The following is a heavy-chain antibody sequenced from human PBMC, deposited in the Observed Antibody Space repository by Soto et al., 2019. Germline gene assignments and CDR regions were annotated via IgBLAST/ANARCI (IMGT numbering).Heavy chain of an antibody. D-gene: IGHD3-10*01. V-gene: IGHV4-61*01. Sequence: PSETLSLTCTVSGGSVSSGSYYWSWFRQPPGKGLEWIGYVYFTGAANYNPSLRSRVTISIDTSKKQYSLNLSSVTAADTAVYYCARLKLYGSGNYPADSWGQGTLVTVSS. CDR1: GGSVSSGSYY. CDR3: ARLKLYGSGNYPADS. CDR2: VYFTGAA. J-gene: IGHJ4*02.